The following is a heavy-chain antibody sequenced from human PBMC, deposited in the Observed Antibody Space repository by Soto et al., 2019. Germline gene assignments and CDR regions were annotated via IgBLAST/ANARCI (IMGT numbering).Heavy chain of an antibody. CDR1: GGSISSYY. V-gene: IGHV4-59*08. CDR3: ARYDDVGGSYRYAWLDP. CDR2: IYYSGST. D-gene: IGHD3-16*02. J-gene: IGHJ5*02. Sequence: QVQLQESGPGLVKPSETLSLTCTVSGGSISSYYWSWIRQPPGKGLEWIGYIYYSGSTNYHPSLMSRITSSVDKSKNQLSLQLSSVTAADTAVYYGARYDDVGGSYRYAWLDPWGQGTLVTVSS.